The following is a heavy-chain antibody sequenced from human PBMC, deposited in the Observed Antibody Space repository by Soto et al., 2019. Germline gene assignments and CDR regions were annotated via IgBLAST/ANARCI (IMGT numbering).Heavy chain of an antibody. CDR1: GGTFCIYT. Sequence: GAPVEVACKSCGGTFCIYTVTGVRQAPGQGLEWMGRIIPILGIANYAQKFQGRVTITADKSTSTAYMELSSLRSEDTAVYYCAREDSGYSFDYWGQGTLVTVSS. CDR2: IIPILGIA. V-gene: IGHV1-69*04. CDR3: AREDSGYSFDY. D-gene: IGHD5-12*01. J-gene: IGHJ4*02.